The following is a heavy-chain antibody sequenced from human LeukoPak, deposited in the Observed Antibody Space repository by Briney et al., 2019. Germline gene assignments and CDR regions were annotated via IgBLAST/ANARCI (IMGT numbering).Heavy chain of an antibody. D-gene: IGHD6-19*01. V-gene: IGHV3-23*01. CDR1: GFTFSSYA. CDR3: AREYSSGWYNLGNYYYGMDV. Sequence: GGSLRLSCAASGFTFSSYAMSWVRQAPGKGLEWVSGISGSGDNTYYADSVKGRFTISRDNSKNTLYLQMNSLRAEDTAVYYCAREYSSGWYNLGNYYYGMDVWGQGTTVTVSS. J-gene: IGHJ6*02. CDR2: ISGSGDNT.